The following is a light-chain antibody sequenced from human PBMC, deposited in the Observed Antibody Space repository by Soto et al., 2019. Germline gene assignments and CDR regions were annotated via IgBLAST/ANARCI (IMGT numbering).Light chain of an antibody. CDR2: LGS. CDR1: QSLLHSHGYNY. CDR3: MQTLHDPYSYS. Sequence: DLVMTRSPLSLTVTPGAPASISCRSSQSLLHSHGYNYLVWCLQKPGQSAQLQILLGSDRASGVPDRFSGSESGTDLTLKISRVEDDDVGVYFCMQTLHDPYSYSFGRGSELEIK. J-gene: IGKJ2*03. V-gene: IGKV2-28*01.